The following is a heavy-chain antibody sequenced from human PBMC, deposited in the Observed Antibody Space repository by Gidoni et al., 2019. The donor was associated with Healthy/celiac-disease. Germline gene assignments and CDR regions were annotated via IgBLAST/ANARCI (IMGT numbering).Heavy chain of an antibody. CDR1: GFTLSSYG. Sequence: QVQLVESGGGVVQPGRSLRLYCAASGFTLSSYGLHWVRQAPGKGLEWVACIWYDGSNNYYADSVQGRFTISRDNSKNTLYLQMNSLRAEDTAVYYCARVGAWRGYCSSTSCSLDYWGQGTLVTVSS. D-gene: IGHD2-2*01. CDR2: IWYDGSNN. CDR3: ARVGAWRGYCSSTSCSLDY. V-gene: IGHV3-33*01. J-gene: IGHJ4*02.